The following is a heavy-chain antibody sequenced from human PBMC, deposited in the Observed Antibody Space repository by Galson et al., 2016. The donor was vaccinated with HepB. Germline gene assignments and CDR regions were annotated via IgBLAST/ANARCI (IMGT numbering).Heavy chain of an antibody. J-gene: IGHJ6*02. Sequence: SLRLSCAASGNTFINYWMAWVRQAPGKGLEWVASIKQDESERLYVDSVKGRFTIPRDNPKNTLYLQTNSLRGEDTTVYYCARSRPGGYGMDVWGQGTTVTVSS. D-gene: IGHD3-10*01. V-gene: IGHV3-7*03. CDR1: GNTFINYW. CDR2: IKQDESER. CDR3: ARSRPGGYGMDV.